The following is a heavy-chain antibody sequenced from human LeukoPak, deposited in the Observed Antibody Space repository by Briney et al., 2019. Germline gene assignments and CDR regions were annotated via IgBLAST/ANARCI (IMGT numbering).Heavy chain of an antibody. Sequence: GVSLRLSCAASGFTFSNTWMAWVRQSPGKGLEWVANINQDGGTRQYADSVRGRFTISRDNAKNSLYLEMNSLRAEDTGLYHCARDMKGNLDYWGQGTLVTVSS. CDR1: GFTFSNTW. D-gene: IGHD3-16*01. CDR3: ARDMKGNLDY. J-gene: IGHJ4*02. CDR2: INQDGGTR. V-gene: IGHV3-7*01.